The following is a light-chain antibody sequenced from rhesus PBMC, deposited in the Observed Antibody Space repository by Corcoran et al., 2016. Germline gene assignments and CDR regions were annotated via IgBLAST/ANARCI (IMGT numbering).Light chain of an antibody. V-gene: IGKV3-42*03. CDR1: QSVSNN. CDR3: QQYSYWPLT. CDR2: GAS. Sequence: EIVMTQSPATLSLSPGERATLSCRASQSVSNNLAWYQQQPGQAPSLLVFGASTRATGIPDRFRGSGAGTYLPLTISSLWPEDFTVYYCQQYSYWPLTFGGGTKVEIK. J-gene: IGKJ4*01.